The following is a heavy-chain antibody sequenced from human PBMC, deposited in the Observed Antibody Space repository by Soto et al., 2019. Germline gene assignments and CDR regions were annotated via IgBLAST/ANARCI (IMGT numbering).Heavy chain of an antibody. CDR3: ARRLGYCSSTSCYWKYYFDY. Sequence: KPSETLSLTCAVSGGSISSSNWWSWVRQPPGKGLEWIGEIYHSGSTNYNPSLKSRVTISVDKSKNQFSLKLSSVTAADTAVYYCARRLGYCSSTSCYWKYYFDYWGQGTLVTVSS. D-gene: IGHD2-2*01. J-gene: IGHJ4*02. CDR1: GGSISSSNW. V-gene: IGHV4-4*02. CDR2: IYHSGST.